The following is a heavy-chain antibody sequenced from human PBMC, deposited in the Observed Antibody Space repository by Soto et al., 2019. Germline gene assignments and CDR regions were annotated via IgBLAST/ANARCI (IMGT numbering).Heavy chain of an antibody. V-gene: IGHV3-15*01. CDR3: TTDLWRIAVVVGSTGYFNP. D-gene: IGHD2-15*01. CDR1: GFTFSSYG. CDR2: IKSKSDGGTT. Sequence: PGGSLRLSCAASGFTFSSYGMHWVRQAPGKGLDWVGRIKSKSDGGTTEYAAPVRGGFTISRDDSKNTLYLQMNSLKTEDTAVYYCTTDLWRIAVVVGSTGYFNPWGQGTPVTVSS. J-gene: IGHJ5*02.